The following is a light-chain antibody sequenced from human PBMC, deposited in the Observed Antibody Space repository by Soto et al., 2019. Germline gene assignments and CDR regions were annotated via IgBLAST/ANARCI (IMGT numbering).Light chain of an antibody. Sequence: DIVLTQSPLSLPVTPGEPASISCRSSQSLLQSNGNNHVDWYLQRPGQSPQLLLYLASSRASGVPGRVSGSGSGTEFSLEISRVVAEDVGVYYCLQAAQSPRTFGHVTRRKI. V-gene: IGKV2-28*01. CDR3: LQAAQSPRT. CDR1: QSLLQSNGNNH. J-gene: IGKJ5*01. CDR2: LAS.